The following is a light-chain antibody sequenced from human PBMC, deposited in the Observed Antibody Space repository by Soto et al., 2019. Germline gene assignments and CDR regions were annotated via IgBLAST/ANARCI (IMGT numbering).Light chain of an antibody. CDR2: EVN. CDR3: ASYAGSTNFYV. CDR1: SSDVGAYDY. J-gene: IGLJ1*01. V-gene: IGLV2-8*01. Sequence: QSVLTQSPSASASPGHSVTISCTGTSSDVGAYDYVSWYQHHPGTAPKLIIYEVNKRPSGVPDRFSGSKSGNTASLTVSGLQAEDEADYYCASYAGSTNFYVFGTGTKVTVL.